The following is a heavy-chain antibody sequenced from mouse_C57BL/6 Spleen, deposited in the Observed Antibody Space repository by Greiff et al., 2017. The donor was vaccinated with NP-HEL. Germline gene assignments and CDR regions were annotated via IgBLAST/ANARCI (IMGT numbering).Heavy chain of an antibody. CDR2: ISSGGDYI. CDR1: GFTFSSYA. D-gene: IGHD1-1*01. CDR3: TREMNYYGSSYDFDV. J-gene: IGHJ1*03. Sequence: EVMLVESGEGLVKPGGSLKLSCAASGFTFSSYAMSWVRQTPEKRLEWVAYISSGGDYIYYADTVKGRFTISRDNARNTLYLQMSSLKSEDTAMYYCTREMNYYGSSYDFDVWGTGTTVTVSS. V-gene: IGHV5-9-1*02.